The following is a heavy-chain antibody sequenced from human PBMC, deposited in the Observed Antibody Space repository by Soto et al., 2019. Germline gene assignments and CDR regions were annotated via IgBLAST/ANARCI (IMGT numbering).Heavy chain of an antibody. CDR3: PSSGTFDWLLAIDY. CDR2: IYPGDPDT. J-gene: IGHJ4*02. Sequence: GEALKISCKGSGYSFTSYWIGWVGQMPGKGLEWMGIIYPGDPDTRYSPSFQGQVTISADKSISTAYLQWSSLKASDTAMYYCPSSGTFDWLLAIDYWGQGTLVTSPQ. CDR1: GYSFTSYW. D-gene: IGHD3-9*01. V-gene: IGHV5-51*01.